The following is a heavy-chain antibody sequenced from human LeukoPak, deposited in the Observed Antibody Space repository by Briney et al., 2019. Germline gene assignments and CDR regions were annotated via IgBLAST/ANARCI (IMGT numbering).Heavy chain of an antibody. D-gene: IGHD6-19*01. CDR2: ILTSGST. J-gene: IGHJ4*02. Sequence: SETLSLTCTVSGASIINYYWSWIRQPAGQGLEWIGRILTSGSTNYNPSLKSRVTMSVDTSNNQFFLNLSSVTAADTAVYYCARDFEYGRQWLDNRDYWGQGTLVTVSS. V-gene: IGHV4-4*07. CDR1: GASIINYY. CDR3: ARDFEYGRQWLDNRDY.